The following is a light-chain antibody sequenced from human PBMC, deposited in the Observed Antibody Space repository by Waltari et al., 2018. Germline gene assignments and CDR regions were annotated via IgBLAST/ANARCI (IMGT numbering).Light chain of an antibody. CDR3: QQYEDEPT. J-gene: IGKJ4*01. CDR1: QDIKTY. Sequence: DVQMTQSPSSLSASVGDRVTITCQASQDIKTYLNWYQQKSGKAPKVVIYDVSHLATGVPSRFSGTGYGTQFTLTISSLQPEDIATYYCQQYEDEPTFGGGTKVEVK. V-gene: IGKV1-33*01. CDR2: DVS.